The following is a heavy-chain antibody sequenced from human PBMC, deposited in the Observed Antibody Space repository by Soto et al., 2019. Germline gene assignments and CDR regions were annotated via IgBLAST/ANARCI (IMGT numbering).Heavy chain of an antibody. V-gene: IGHV4-34*12. CDR1: GGSFSGYY. CDR3: AGPHYDSNTYYSFFDY. D-gene: IGHD3-22*01. CDR2: IFLGGST. J-gene: IGHJ4*02. Sequence: QVQLQHWGAKLLKPSETLSLTCAVYGGSFSGYYWSWIRQPPGKGLEWIGQIFLGGSTNYSPSLKSRITISVDTSKNQFSLELRSVTAADTAVYYCAGPHYDSNTYYSFFDYWGQGTLVTVSS.